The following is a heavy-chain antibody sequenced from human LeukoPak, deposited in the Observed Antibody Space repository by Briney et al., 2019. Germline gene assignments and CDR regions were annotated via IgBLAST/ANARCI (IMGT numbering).Heavy chain of an antibody. CDR2: ISSSSSYI. D-gene: IGHD3-16*01. CDR1: GFTFSSYS. J-gene: IGHJ3*02. V-gene: IGHV3-21*01. CDR3: ARGGWVGAFDI. Sequence: GGSLRLSCAASGFTFSSYSVNWVRQAPGKGLEWVSSISSSSSYIYYADSVKGRFTISRDNAKNSLYLQMNSLRAEDTAVYYCARGGWVGAFDIWGQGTMVTVSS.